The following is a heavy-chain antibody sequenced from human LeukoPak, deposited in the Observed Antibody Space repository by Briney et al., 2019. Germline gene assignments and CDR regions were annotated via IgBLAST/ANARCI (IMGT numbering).Heavy chain of an antibody. CDR1: GFTFSSYG. V-gene: IGHV3-30*02. Sequence: GGSLRLSCAASGFTFSSYGMHWVRQAPGKGLEWVAFIRYDGSNKYYADSVKGRFTISRDNSKNTLYLQMNSLRAEDTAVYYCAKDPELRFLGVDYWGQGTLVTVSS. J-gene: IGHJ4*02. CDR2: IRYDGSNK. CDR3: AKDPELRFLGVDY. D-gene: IGHD3-3*01.